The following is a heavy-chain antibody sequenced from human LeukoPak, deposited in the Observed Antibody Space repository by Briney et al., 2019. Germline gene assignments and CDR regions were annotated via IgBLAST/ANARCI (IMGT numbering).Heavy chain of an antibody. Sequence: PGRSLRLSCAASGFIFSSYWMSWVRQAPGKGLEWVANIKQDGSEKYYVDSVKGRFTISRDNAKHSLSLQMNSLRAEDTAVYYCARDRLYGPPDYWGQGTLVTVSS. D-gene: IGHD4-17*01. CDR1: GFIFSSYW. V-gene: IGHV3-7*01. J-gene: IGHJ4*02. CDR2: IKQDGSEK. CDR3: ARDRLYGPPDY.